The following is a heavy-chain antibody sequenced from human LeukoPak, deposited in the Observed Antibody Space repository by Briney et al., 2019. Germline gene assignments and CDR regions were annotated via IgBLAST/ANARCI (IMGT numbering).Heavy chain of an antibody. CDR3: ARGGSIYSGYSRGSYFQH. Sequence: ASVKVSRKASGYTFTGYYMHWVRQAPGQGLEWMGWINPNSGGTNYAQKFQGWVTMTRDTSISTAYMELSRLRSDDTAVYYCARGGSIYSGYSRGSYFQHWGQGTLVTVSS. J-gene: IGHJ1*01. D-gene: IGHD5-12*01. CDR1: GYTFTGYY. CDR2: INPNSGGT. V-gene: IGHV1-2*04.